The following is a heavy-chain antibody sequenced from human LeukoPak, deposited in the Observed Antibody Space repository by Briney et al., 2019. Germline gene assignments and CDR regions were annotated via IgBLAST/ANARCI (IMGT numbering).Heavy chain of an antibody. D-gene: IGHD4-17*01. V-gene: IGHV3-74*03. Sequence: PGGSLRPSCAASGFTFRSYRMQWVPQAPGKGLVWVSRVDHGGSGTVYADSVKGRFTISRNNAKNTLYLQMNSLRAEDTAVYYCVREVSGDPWHNWFDPWGQGTLVTVSS. CDR2: VDHGGSGT. CDR3: VREVSGDPWHNWFDP. J-gene: IGHJ5*02. CDR1: GFTFRSYR.